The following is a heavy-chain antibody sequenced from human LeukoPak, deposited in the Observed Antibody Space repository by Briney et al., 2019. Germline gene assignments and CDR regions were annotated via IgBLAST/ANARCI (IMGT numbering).Heavy chain of an antibody. V-gene: IGHV4-59*08. Sequence: PSETLSLTCTVSGGSISSYHWSWIRQPPGKGLEWMGYIYYGGRTNYNPSLKSRVTISVDTSNNQLSLKLNSVTAADTAVYFCARHSLRLVDADYDHWGQGTLVTVSS. J-gene: IGHJ4*02. CDR1: GGSISSYH. CDR3: ARHSLRLVDADYDH. D-gene: IGHD3-16*02. CDR2: IYYGGRT.